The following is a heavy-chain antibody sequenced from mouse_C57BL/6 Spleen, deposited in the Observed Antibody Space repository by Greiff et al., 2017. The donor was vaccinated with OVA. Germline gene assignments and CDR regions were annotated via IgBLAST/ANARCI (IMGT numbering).Heavy chain of an antibody. V-gene: IGHV5-17*01. D-gene: IGHD2-4*01. CDR3: ARKTYDYDEYYFDY. CDR2: ISSGSSTI. CDR1: GFTFSDYG. J-gene: IGHJ2*01. Sequence: EVKLMESGGGLVKPGGSLKLSCAASGFTFSDYGMHWVRQAPEKGLEWVAYISSGSSTIYYADTVKGRFTISRDNAKNTLFLQMTSLRSEDTAMYYCARKTYDYDEYYFDYWGQGTTLTVSS.